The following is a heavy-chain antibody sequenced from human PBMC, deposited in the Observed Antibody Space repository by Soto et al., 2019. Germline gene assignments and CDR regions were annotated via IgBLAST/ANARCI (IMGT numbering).Heavy chain of an antibody. V-gene: IGHV4-31*03. D-gene: IGHD1-26*01. CDR1: GDSITSGGYY. CDR3: ARERVLRSGWFDP. Sequence: QVQLRESGPGLVKPSQALSLVCSVSGDSITSGGYYWTWLRQRPVKGLEWIGYIYFTGSAYYNPSLKSRMTMSVDTSKNQFSLRMSSVPAADTAFYYCARERVLRSGWFDPWGQGTLVTVSS. J-gene: IGHJ5*02. CDR2: IYFTGSA.